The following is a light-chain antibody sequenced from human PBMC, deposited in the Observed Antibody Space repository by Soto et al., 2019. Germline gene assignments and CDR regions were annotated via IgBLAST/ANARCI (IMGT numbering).Light chain of an antibody. CDR1: DIGSMI. J-gene: IGLJ2*01. CDR3: QVWDSSSDHVV. CDR2: DGR. V-gene: IGLV3-21*02. Sequence: SYVLTQPPSVSVAPGQTATIPCGGDDIGSMIVQWYQQKPGQAPVLVVHDGRDRPSGIPERFSGSNSGNTATLTISRVEVGDEADYFCQVWDSSSDHVVFAGGTKLTVL.